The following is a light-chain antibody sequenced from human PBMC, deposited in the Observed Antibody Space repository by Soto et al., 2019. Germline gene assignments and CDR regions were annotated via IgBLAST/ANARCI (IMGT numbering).Light chain of an antibody. CDR2: GAS. CDR1: QSVSSRF. CDR3: HYYDDSPPFT. Sequence: EIVLTQSPGTLSLSPGERATFSCRASQSVSSRFLAWYQQKPGQAPRLLIYGASTRATGIPDRFSGSGSGTDFTLTIRRLEPEDFAVYYCHYYDDSPPFTFGPGTRVEIE. V-gene: IGKV3-20*01. J-gene: IGKJ3*01.